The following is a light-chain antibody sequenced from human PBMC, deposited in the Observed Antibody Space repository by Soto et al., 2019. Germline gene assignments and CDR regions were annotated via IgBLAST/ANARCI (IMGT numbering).Light chain of an antibody. CDR1: SSDVGGYEY. CDR2: EVS. Sequence: QSVLTQPPSASGSPGQSVTISCTGTSSDVGGYEYVSWYQQHPGKAPKLMIYEVSKRPSGVPDRFSGSKSGNTASLTVSGLQAEDEADYYCSSYAGSNNLYVFGTGTKV. J-gene: IGLJ1*01. CDR3: SSYAGSNNLYV. V-gene: IGLV2-8*01.